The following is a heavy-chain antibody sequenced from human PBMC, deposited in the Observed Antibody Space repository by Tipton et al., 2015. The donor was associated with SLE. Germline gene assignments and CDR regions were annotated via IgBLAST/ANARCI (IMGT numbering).Heavy chain of an antibody. CDR1: GDSVSSNGAA. CDR3: ARGRQWLVRLGDAFDI. CDR2: TYYRSKWYN. V-gene: IGHV6-1*01. D-gene: IGHD6-19*01. J-gene: IGHJ3*02. Sequence: GLVKPSQTLSLTCAISGDSVSSNGAAWNWIRQSPSRGLEWLGRTYYRSKWYNDYALSVRSRTTINPDTSKNQFSLQMNSVTPEDTAVYYCARGRQWLVRLGDAFDIWGQGTMVTVSS.